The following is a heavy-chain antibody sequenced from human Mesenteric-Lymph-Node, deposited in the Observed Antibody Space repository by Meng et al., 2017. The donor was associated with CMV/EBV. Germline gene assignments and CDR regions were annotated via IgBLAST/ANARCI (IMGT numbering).Heavy chain of an antibody. CDR2: ISGSGGST. CDR1: GFTFSSYA. CDR3: AKDGGEYYDFWSGYYRGFDY. Sequence: GSLRLSCAASGFTFSSYAMSWVRQAPGKGLEWVSAISGSGGSTYYADSVKGRFTISRDNSKNTLYLQMNSLRAEDTAVYYCAKDGGEYYDFWSGYYRGFDYWDQGTLVTVSS. J-gene: IGHJ4*02. D-gene: IGHD3-3*01. V-gene: IGHV3-23*01.